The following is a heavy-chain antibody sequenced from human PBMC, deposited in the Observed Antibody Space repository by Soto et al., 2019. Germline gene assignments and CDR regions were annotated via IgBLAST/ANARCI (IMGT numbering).Heavy chain of an antibody. V-gene: IGHV2-5*02. D-gene: IGHD6-6*01. J-gene: IGHJ3*02. Sequence: SGPTLVNPTQTLTLTCTFSGFSLNTGGVGVGWIRQSPGKALEWLGLIYWDDDKRYSPSLKTRLTITKDTSKNQVVLTMTNMEPVDTATYYCAHARNDLVAFDIWSQGTLVTVSS. CDR1: GFSLNTGGVG. CDR3: AHARNDLVAFDI. CDR2: IYWDDDK.